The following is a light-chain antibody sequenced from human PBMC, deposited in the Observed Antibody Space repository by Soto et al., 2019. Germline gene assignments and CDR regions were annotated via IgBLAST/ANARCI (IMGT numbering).Light chain of an antibody. J-gene: IGKJ1*01. Sequence: DIQMTQSPSSLSASVGDRVTITCRSIQGISNYLAWYQQKPGKVPKLLIYASSTLQSGVPSLFSGSGSGPDRTLTISRLQPEEVATYECRRDNRAQWPFGQGTQGESK. CDR1: QGISNY. CDR3: RRDNRAQWP. CDR2: ASS. V-gene: IGKV1-27*01.